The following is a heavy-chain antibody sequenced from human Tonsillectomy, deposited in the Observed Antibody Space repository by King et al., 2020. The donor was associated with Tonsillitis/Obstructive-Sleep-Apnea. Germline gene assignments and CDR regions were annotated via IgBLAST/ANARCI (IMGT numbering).Heavy chain of an antibody. Sequence: QLQESGPGLVRPSETLSLTCSVSGGSISSYYWSWIRQPPGKGLECIGYIYYSGGTNYNPALKSRVSISVDMSKNQFSLKVTSVTAADTAVYYCATGGAVMNAFDIWGQGTMVTVSS. CDR2: IYYSGGT. V-gene: IGHV4-59*01. J-gene: IGHJ3*02. D-gene: IGHD2-8*01. CDR3: ATGGAVMNAFDI. CDR1: GGSISSYY.